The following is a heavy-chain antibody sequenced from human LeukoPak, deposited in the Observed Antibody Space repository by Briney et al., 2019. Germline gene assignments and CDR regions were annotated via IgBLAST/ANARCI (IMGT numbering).Heavy chain of an antibody. Sequence: VASVKVSCKASGYTFTSYGISWVRQAPGQGLEWMGWISAYNGNTNYAQELQGRVTMTTDTSTSTAYMELRSLRSDDTAVYYCARVKLSIAAAGFTGYFQHWGQGTLVTVSS. D-gene: IGHD6-13*01. V-gene: IGHV1-18*01. CDR3: ARVKLSIAAAGFTGYFQH. J-gene: IGHJ1*01. CDR2: ISAYNGNT. CDR1: GYTFTSYG.